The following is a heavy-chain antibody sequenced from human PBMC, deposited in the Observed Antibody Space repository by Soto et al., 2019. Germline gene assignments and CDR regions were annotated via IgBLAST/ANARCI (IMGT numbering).Heavy chain of an antibody. CDR3: ARDAGYNYPRSAFDI. CDR1: GGSISSCFYY. Sequence: TLSLTCTVSGGSISSCFYYWSWIRQHPGKGLEWIGYIYYSGSTYYNPSLKSRVTISVDKSKNQFSLKLSSVTAADTAVYYCARDAGYNYPRSAFDIWGQGTMVTVSS. CDR2: IYYSGST. V-gene: IGHV4-31*03. J-gene: IGHJ3*02. D-gene: IGHD5-12*01.